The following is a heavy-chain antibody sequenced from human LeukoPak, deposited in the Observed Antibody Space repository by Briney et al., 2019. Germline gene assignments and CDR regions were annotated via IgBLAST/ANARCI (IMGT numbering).Heavy chain of an antibody. CDR3: ARASGSHYDFWSGYIFYLDY. V-gene: IGHV4-59*01. D-gene: IGHD3-3*01. CDR2: IYYSGST. J-gene: IGHJ4*02. CDR1: GGSISSYY. Sequence: PSETLSLTCTVSGGSISSYYWSWIRQPPGKGLEWIGYIYYSGSTNYNPSLKSRVTISVDTSKNQFSLKLSSVTAADTAVYYCARASGSHYDFWSGYIFYLDYWGQGTLVTVSS.